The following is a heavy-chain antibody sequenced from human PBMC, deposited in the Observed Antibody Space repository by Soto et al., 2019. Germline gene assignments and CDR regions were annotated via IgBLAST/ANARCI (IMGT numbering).Heavy chain of an antibody. CDR1: GGSISSGDYY. Sequence: SETLSLSCTVSGGSISSGDYYWSWIRQPPGKGLEWIGYIYYSGSTYYNPSLKSRVTISVDTSKNQFSLKLSSVTAADTAVYYCARETGGKPLDIHYGMDVWGQGTTVTVSS. CDR2: IYYSGST. J-gene: IGHJ6*02. D-gene: IGHD2-15*01. CDR3: ARETGGKPLDIHYGMDV. V-gene: IGHV4-30-4*01.